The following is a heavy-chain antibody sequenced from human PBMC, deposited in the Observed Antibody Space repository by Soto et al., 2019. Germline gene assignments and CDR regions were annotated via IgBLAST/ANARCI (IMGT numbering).Heavy chain of an antibody. CDR2: IWYDGSNK. D-gene: IGHD4-4*01. V-gene: IGHV3-33*01. Sequence: QVQLVESGGGVVQPGRSLRLSCAASGFTFSSYGMHWVRQAPGKGLEWVAVIWYDGSNKYYADSVKGRFTISRDNSKNTLYRQVNSLRAEDTAVYYCARGDSNYDSYYYYGMDVWGHGTTVTVSS. CDR1: GFTFSSYG. J-gene: IGHJ6*02. CDR3: ARGDSNYDSYYYYGMDV.